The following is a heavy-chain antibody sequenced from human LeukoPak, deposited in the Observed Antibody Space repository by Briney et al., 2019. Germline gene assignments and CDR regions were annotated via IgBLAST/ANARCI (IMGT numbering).Heavy chain of an antibody. CDR3: ARETCSSTSCYPGYYFDY. D-gene: IGHD2-2*01. Sequence: PGRSLRLSCAASGFMFSKYWMTWVRQAPGKGLEWVANIKRDGSAIHYVDSVKGRFTISRDNARNSLYLQMDSLRAEDTAVYYCARETCSSTSCYPGYYFDYWGQGTLVTVSS. CDR2: IKRDGSAI. CDR1: GFMFSKYW. J-gene: IGHJ4*02. V-gene: IGHV3-7*01.